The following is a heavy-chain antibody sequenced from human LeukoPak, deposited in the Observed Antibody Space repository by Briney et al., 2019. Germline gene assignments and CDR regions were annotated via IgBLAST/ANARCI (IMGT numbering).Heavy chain of an antibody. CDR2: ISYDESNK. CDR1: GFTFSRHA. V-gene: IGHV3-30-3*01. D-gene: IGHD3-3*01. Sequence: GGSLRLSCVVSGFTFSRHAMHWVRQAPGKGLEWVAVISYDESNKYYVDSVKGRFTISRDNSKNTLYLQMNSLRAEDTAVYYCARGGGITIFGVVDYWGQGTLVTVSS. CDR3: ARGGGITIFGVVDY. J-gene: IGHJ4*02.